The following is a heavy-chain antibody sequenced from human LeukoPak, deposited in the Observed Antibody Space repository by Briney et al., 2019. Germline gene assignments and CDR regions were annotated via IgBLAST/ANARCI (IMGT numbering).Heavy chain of an antibody. CDR2: INHSGST. V-gene: IGHV4-34*01. J-gene: IGHJ4*02. CDR1: GGSFSGYY. CDR3: ARGPTYYYDSGGYSFDY. Sequence: SETLSLTCAVYGGSFSGYYCSWIRQPPGKGLEWIGEINHSGSTNYNPSLKSRVTISVDTSKNQFSLKLSSVTAADTAVYYCARGPTYYYDSGGYSFDYWGQGTLVTVSS. D-gene: IGHD3-22*01.